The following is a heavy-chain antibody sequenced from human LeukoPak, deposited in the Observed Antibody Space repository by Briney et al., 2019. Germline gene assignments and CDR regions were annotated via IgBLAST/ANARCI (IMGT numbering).Heavy chain of an antibody. CDR2: IYYIGST. J-gene: IGHJ4*02. V-gene: IGHV4-61*01. D-gene: IGHD2-15*01. CDR1: GGSVSSASYY. CDR3: AREVFGGSVDFDY. Sequence: SETLSLTCTVSGGSVSSASYYWGWIRQPPGKGLEWIGFIYYIGSTNYNPSLKSRVTISVDTSKNQFSLKLTSVTAADTAVYYCAREVFGGSVDFDYWGQGTLVTVSS.